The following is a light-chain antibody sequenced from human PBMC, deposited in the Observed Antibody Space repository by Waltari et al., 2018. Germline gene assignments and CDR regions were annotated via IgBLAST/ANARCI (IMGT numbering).Light chain of an antibody. Sequence: IVLTQSPGTLPLSPGERATLSCRASQSVGRYLVWYQQKPGQAPRLLIYCASSRAAGIPDRFSGSGSGTDFSLTISRLEPEDFAVYYCQNHERLPAVFGQGTKVEIK. V-gene: IGKV3-20*01. CDR1: QSVGRY. CDR3: QNHERLPAV. J-gene: IGKJ1*01. CDR2: CAS.